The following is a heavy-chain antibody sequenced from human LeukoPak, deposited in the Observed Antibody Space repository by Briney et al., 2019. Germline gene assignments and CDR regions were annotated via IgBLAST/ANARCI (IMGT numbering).Heavy chain of an antibody. CDR3: AKDMRTGDFWSGYSDY. J-gene: IGHJ4*02. Sequence: GGSLRLSCAASGFTFSSHGMNWVRQAPGKGLEWVSSIGSSTSYIYYADSVKGRFTISRDNAKNSLFLQMNSLRAEDTAVYYCAKDMRTGDFWSGYSDYWGQETLVTVSS. D-gene: IGHD3-3*01. CDR2: IGSSTSYI. V-gene: IGHV3-21*01. CDR1: GFTFSSHG.